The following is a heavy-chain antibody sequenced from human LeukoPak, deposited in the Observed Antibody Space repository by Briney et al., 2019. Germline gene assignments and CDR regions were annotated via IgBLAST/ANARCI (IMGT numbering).Heavy chain of an antibody. D-gene: IGHD2-15*01. V-gene: IGHV3-30*18. CDR3: AKQHAPPLHYCSGGSCYSVAFDT. J-gene: IGHJ3*02. CDR1: GFTFSSYG. Sequence: PGGSLRLSCAASGFTFSSYGMHWVRQAPGKGLEWVAVISYDGSNKYYADSVKGRFTISRANSKNTLYLQMNSLSAEDTAVYYCAKQHAPPLHYCSGGSCYSVAFDTWGQGTMVTVSS. CDR2: ISYDGSNK.